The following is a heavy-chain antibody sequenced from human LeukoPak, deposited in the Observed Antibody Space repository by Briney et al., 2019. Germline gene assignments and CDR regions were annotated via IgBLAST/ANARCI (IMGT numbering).Heavy chain of an antibody. CDR2: IYPGDSDT. V-gene: IGHV5-51*01. CDR1: GYSFTGYW. Sequence: GESLKISCKGSGYSFTGYWIGWVRQMPGKGLEWMGIIYPGDSDTRYSPSFQGQVTISADKSISTAYLQWSSLKASDTAMYYCARLSPIVVVPADAHFDYWGQGTLVTVSS. J-gene: IGHJ4*02. D-gene: IGHD2-2*01. CDR3: ARLSPIVVVPADAHFDY.